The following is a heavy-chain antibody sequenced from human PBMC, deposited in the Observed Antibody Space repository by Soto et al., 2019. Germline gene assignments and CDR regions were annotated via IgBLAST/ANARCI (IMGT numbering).Heavy chain of an antibody. CDR3: AAKWDYNYGMDV. CDR1: GFTFTSSA. J-gene: IGHJ6*02. D-gene: IGHD2-8*01. CDR2: IVVGSGNT. Sequence: SVKVSCKASGFTFTSSAVQWVRQARGQRLEWIGWIVVGSGNTNYAQKFQERVTITRDMSTSTAYVELSSLRSEDTAVYYCAAKWDYNYGMDVWGQGTTVTVSS. V-gene: IGHV1-58*01.